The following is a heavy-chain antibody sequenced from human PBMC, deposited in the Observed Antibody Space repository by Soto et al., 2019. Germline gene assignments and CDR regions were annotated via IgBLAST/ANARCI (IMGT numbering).Heavy chain of an antibody. V-gene: IGHV6-1*01. D-gene: IGHD1-26*01. CDR2: TYYRSKWYN. CDR3: ARGSYPIEPSGFDY. Sequence: SQTLSLTCAISGDSVSSNSAAWNWIRQSPSRGLEWLGRTYYRSKWYNDYAVSVKSRITINPDTSKNRFSLQLNSVTPEDTAVYYCARGSYPIEPSGFDYWGQGTLVTVSS. CDR1: GDSVSSNSAA. J-gene: IGHJ4*02.